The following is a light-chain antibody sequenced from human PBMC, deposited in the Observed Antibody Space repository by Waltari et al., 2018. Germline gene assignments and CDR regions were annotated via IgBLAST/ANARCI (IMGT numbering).Light chain of an antibody. CDR2: SAS. CDR1: QTISNY. J-gene: IGKJ2*01. Sequence: IQMTQSPSSLSASVADRVTLTCRASQTISNYLNWYQQKPGKAPKLLISSASSLRSGVPSRFSGSGSGTDVTLTIRSLQPEDFATYYCQQSFSTPVYTFGQGTKVEIK. CDR3: QQSFSTPVYT. V-gene: IGKV1-39*01.